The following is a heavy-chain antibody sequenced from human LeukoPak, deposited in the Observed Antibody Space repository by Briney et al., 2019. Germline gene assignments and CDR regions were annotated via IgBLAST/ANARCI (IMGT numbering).Heavy chain of an antibody. CDR3: ARSPVATIRIKSTVYYMDV. CDR2: IIPIFGTA. J-gene: IGHJ6*03. Sequence: SVKVSCKASGGTFSSYAISWVRQAPGQGLEWMGGIIPIFGTANYAQKFQGRVTITADKSTSTAYMELSSLRSEDTAVYYCARSPVATIRIKSTVYYMDVWGKGTSVTVSS. D-gene: IGHD5-12*01. CDR1: GGTFSSYA. V-gene: IGHV1-69*06.